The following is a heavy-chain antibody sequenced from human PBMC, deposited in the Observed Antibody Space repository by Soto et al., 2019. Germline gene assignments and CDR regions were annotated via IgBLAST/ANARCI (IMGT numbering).Heavy chain of an antibody. Sequence: PGGSLRLSCTVSGFAFNNYGINWVRQAPGKGLEWVSSISKSDYTYYSDSVKGRFAISRDNAKSSVSLQMNTLRVEDTAAYYCARGDSIIIPAVSDFWGQGTLVTVSS. V-gene: IGHV3-21*01. D-gene: IGHD2-2*01. J-gene: IGHJ4*02. CDR1: GFAFNNYG. CDR3: ARGDSIIIPAVSDF. CDR2: ISKSDYT.